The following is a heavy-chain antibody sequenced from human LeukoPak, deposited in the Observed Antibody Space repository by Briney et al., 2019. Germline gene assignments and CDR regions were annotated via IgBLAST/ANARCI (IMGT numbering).Heavy chain of an antibody. D-gene: IGHD3-9*01. CDR1: GFTFRNYG. J-gene: IGHJ4*02. V-gene: IGHV3-30*02. Sequence: GGSLRLSCGASGFTFRNYGLHWVRQAPGKGLEWVAFIRYDGSDKYYTDSVKGRFTISRDNSKNMLYLQMNSLRAEDTALYYCAKDSDVLTGYYGYWGQGTLVTVSS. CDR2: IRYDGSDK. CDR3: AKDSDVLTGYYGY.